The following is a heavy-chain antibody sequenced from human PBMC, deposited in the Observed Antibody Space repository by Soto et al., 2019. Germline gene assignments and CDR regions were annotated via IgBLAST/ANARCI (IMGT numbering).Heavy chain of an antibody. D-gene: IGHD6-6*01. J-gene: IGHJ6*02. Sequence: GGSLRLSCAASGFTFSSYWMSWVRQAPGKGLEWVANIKQDGSEKYYVDSVKGRFTISRDNAKNSLYLQMNSLRAEDTAVYYCARAYSSSSPLYYYYYYGMDVWGQGTTVTVSS. CDR1: GFTFSSYW. V-gene: IGHV3-7*01. CDR2: IKQDGSEK. CDR3: ARAYSSSSPLYYYYYYGMDV.